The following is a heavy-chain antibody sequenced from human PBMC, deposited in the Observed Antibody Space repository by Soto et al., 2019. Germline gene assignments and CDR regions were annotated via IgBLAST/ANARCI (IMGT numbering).Heavy chain of an antibody. CDR3: ARGDGYNANNFDY. Sequence: PSQTLSLTCAISGDSVSSKSAAWTWIRQSPSRGLEWLGRTYYRSSWYNDYAVSVKSRITINPDTSKNQFSLQLNSVTPEDTAVYFCARGDGYNANNFDYWGQGTLVTVSS. D-gene: IGHD5-12*01. J-gene: IGHJ4*02. V-gene: IGHV6-1*01. CDR2: TYYRSSWYN. CDR1: GDSVSSKSAA.